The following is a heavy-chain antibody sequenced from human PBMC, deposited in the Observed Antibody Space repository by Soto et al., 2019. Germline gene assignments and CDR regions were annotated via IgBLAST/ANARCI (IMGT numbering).Heavy chain of an antibody. CDR1: GYTFTIYA. Sequence: ASVKVSCKASGYTFTIYAMHLVRQAPGQRLEWMGWINAGNGNTKYSQKFQGRVTITRDTSASTAYMELSSLRSEDTAVYYCARDSSPDAFDIWGQGTMVTVSS. V-gene: IGHV1-3*01. J-gene: IGHJ3*02. CDR2: INAGNGNT. D-gene: IGHD6-13*01. CDR3: ARDSSPDAFDI.